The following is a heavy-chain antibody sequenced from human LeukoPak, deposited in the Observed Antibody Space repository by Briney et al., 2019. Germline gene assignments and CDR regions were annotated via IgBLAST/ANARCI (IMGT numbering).Heavy chain of an antibody. Sequence: AETLSLTCTVSGGSINFYYWSWVRQPAGKGLEWVGRIYSTGSTNYSPSLKSRVTMSVDKSKNQFSLNLSSVTAADTAVYYCARGIADPYSFDSWGQGTLVTVSS. CDR2: IYSTGST. CDR1: GGSINFYY. D-gene: IGHD6-13*01. J-gene: IGHJ4*02. V-gene: IGHV4-4*07. CDR3: ARGIADPYSFDS.